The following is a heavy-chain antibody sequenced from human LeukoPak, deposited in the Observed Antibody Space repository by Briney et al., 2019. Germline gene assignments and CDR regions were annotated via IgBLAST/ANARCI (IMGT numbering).Heavy chain of an antibody. V-gene: IGHV3-48*03. Sequence: GGSLRLSCAASGFTFISYEMNWVRQAPGKGLEGVSYISDSGRTIYYANSGKGRFTISRDNAKNSLYLQMNSLRAEDTAVYYCARARPGRLRDYWGQGPLVRVSS. CDR3: ARARPGRLRDY. J-gene: IGHJ4*02. CDR1: GFTFISYE. CDR2: ISDSGRTI.